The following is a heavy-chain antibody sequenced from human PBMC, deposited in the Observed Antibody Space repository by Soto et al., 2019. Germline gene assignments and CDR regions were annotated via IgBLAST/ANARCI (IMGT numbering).Heavy chain of an antibody. Sequence: PGGSLRLSCAASGFTFRNYGMNWVRQAPGKGLERVSYIGIGSSTKYYADSVKGRFTISRDNAKNSLYLQMNSLRAEDTAVYYCARDQLYYNDISGRPLNAFDVWGQGTMVTVSS. D-gene: IGHD3-22*01. CDR1: GFTFRNYG. J-gene: IGHJ3*01. CDR2: IGIGSSTK. V-gene: IGHV3-48*01. CDR3: ARDQLYYNDISGRPLNAFDV.